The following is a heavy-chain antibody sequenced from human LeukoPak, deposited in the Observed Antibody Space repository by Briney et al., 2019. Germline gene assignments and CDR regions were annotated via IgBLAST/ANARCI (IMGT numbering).Heavy chain of an antibody. J-gene: IGHJ6*04. CDR1: GYTFTSYY. CDR2: INPSGGST. Sequence: ASVRVSCKASGYTFTSYYMHWVRQAPGQGLEWMGIINPSGGSTSYAQKFQGRVTMTRDTSTSTVYMELSSLRSEDTAVYYCAREGYGDYYGMDVWGKGTTVTVSS. V-gene: IGHV1-46*01. CDR3: AREGYGDYYGMDV. D-gene: IGHD4-17*01.